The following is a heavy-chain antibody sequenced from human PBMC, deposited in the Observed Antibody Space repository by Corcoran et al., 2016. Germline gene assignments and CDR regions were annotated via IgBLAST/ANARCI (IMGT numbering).Heavy chain of an antibody. V-gene: IGHV4-39*07. CDR2: IYNDGST. J-gene: IGHJ4*02. Sequence: QLQLQESGPGLVKPSETLSLTCTVSGGSISSSYYWAWIRQPPGKGLEWIGNIYNDGSTYYNPSLKSRVTISVDTSKNQFSLKLNSVTAADTAVHYWARVTRQFPHYYFDYWGQGTVVTVSS. CDR1: GGSISSSYY. CDR3: ARVTRQFPHYYFDY. D-gene: IGHD2-2*01.